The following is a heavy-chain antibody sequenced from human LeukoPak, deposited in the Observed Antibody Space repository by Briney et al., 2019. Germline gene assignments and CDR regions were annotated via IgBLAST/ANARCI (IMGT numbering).Heavy chain of an antibody. D-gene: IGHD3-22*01. CDR2: ISYDGSNK. V-gene: IGHV3-30*12. J-gene: IGHJ4*02. CDR1: GFTFSSYG. Sequence: GGSLRLSCAASGFTFSSYGMHWVRQAPGKGLEWVAVISYDGSNKYYADSVKGRFTISRDNSKNTLYLQMNSLRDEDTAVYYCAKHRFESGGYHSTDWGQGTLVTVSS. CDR3: AKHRFESGGYHSTD.